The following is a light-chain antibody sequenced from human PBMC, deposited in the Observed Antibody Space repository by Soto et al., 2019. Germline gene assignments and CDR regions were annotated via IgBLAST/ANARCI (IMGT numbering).Light chain of an antibody. CDR1: SGDIGGYNY. V-gene: IGLV2-11*01. CDR2: DVN. CDR3: CSYAGSSLV. Sequence: QSALTQPRSVSGSPGQSVTISCTGASGDIGGYNYVSWYQHHPGEAPKLIIFDVNKRPSGVPDRFSGSKSGNTASLTISGLQPEDEADYYCCSYAGSSLVFGGGTKLTVL. J-gene: IGLJ2*01.